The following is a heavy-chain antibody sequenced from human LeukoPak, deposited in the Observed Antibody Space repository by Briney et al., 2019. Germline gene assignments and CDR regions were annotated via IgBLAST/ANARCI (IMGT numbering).Heavy chain of an antibody. Sequence: GASVKVSCKASGYTFTSYDINWVRQANGQGLEWMGWMNPNNGNTGYEQKFQGRVTMTRNTSINTHYMELSSLRSEDTAVYYCARDSCSSTSCYANWFDPWGQGTLVTVSS. V-gene: IGHV1-8*01. CDR1: GYTFTSYD. D-gene: IGHD2-2*01. J-gene: IGHJ5*02. CDR2: MNPNNGNT. CDR3: ARDSCSSTSCYANWFDP.